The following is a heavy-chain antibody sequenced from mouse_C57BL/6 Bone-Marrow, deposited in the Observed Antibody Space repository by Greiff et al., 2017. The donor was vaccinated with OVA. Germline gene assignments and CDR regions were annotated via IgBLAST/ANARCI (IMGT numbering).Heavy chain of an antibody. Sequence: QVQLKQPGAELVRPGSSVKLSCKASGYTFTSYWMHWVKQRPIQGLEWIGNIDPSDSETHYNQKFKAKATLTVDKSSSTAYMQLSSLTSEDSAVYYCARSNPVVAHFDDWGKSATLAVSS. J-gene: IGHJ2*01. D-gene: IGHD1-1*01. CDR3: ARSNPVVAHFDD. CDR1: GYTFTSYW. V-gene: IGHV1-52*01. CDR2: IDPSDSET.